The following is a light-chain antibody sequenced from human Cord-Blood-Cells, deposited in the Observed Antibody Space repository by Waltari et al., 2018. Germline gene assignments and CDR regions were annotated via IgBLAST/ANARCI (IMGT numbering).Light chain of an antibody. CDR1: QSISSS. V-gene: IGKV1-39*01. J-gene: IGKJ5*01. CDR2: AAS. Sequence: DIQMTQSPSSLSASVGDRVTITCRASQSISSSVNWYQEKPGKAPNLLIYAASSLQSGVPTRFSGIGSGTDFALTISRLQPEDFATYCCQPSYSTPITSGQGTRLEIK. CDR3: QPSYSTPIT.